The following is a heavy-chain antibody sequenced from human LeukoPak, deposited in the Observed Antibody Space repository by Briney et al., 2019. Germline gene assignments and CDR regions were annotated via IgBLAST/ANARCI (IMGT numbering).Heavy chain of an antibody. CDR1: EFTLTTYW. J-gene: IGHJ6*03. CDR3: ARDTYYDFWSSYYYYMDV. CDR2: IKQDGSEK. V-gene: IGHV3-7*01. D-gene: IGHD3-3*01. Sequence: GGSLRLSCAASEFTLTTYWMTWVRQAPGKGLEWVANIKQDGSEKYYVDSVKGRFTISRDNAKNSLYLQMNSLRAEDTAVYYCARDTYYDFWSSYYYYMDVWGKGTTVTVSS.